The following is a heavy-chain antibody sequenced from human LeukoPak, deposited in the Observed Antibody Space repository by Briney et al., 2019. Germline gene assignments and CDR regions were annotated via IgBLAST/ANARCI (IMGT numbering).Heavy chain of an antibody. J-gene: IGHJ6*03. Sequence: GESLKISCKGSGYSFTSYWIGWVRQMPGKGPEWMGSIYPGDSDTRYSPSFQGQVTISADKSISTAYLQWSSLKASDTAMYYCARRRRVVPAGKSSYYYYMDVWGKGTTVTVSS. CDR2: IYPGDSDT. V-gene: IGHV5-51*01. D-gene: IGHD2-2*01. CDR1: GYSFTSYW. CDR3: ARRRRVVPAGKSSYYYYMDV.